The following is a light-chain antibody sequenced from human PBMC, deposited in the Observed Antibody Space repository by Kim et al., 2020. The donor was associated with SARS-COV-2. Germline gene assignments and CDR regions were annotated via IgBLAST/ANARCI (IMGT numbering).Light chain of an antibody. CDR2: GAS. CDR3: QQYGRSPHT. Sequence: APGERATLYCRASQSVGSGYLAWYQQKPGQAPRLLIYGASSRATGIPDRFSGSGYGTDFTLTISRLGPEDFAVYYCQQYGRSPHTFGQGTKVDIK. V-gene: IGKV3-20*01. J-gene: IGKJ1*01. CDR1: QSVGSGY.